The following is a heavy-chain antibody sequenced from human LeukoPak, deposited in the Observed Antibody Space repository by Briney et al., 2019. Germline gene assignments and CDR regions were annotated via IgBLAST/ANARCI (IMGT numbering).Heavy chain of an antibody. V-gene: IGHV3-7*01. CDR2: IKQDGTEK. J-gene: IGHJ4*02. Sequence: PGGSLRLSYVASEFTFSNFWMSWVRQAPGKGLEWVANIKQDGTEKYYVDSVKGRFTVSRDNAKNSLYLQMNSLRAEDTAVYYCARAIDYGYPGGYWGQGTLVTVSS. CDR1: EFTFSNFW. D-gene: IGHD4-17*01. CDR3: ARAIDYGYPGGY.